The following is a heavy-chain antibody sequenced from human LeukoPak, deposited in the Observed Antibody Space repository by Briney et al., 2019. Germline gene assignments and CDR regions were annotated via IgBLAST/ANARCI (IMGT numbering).Heavy chain of an antibody. J-gene: IGHJ4*02. D-gene: IGHD3-3*01. V-gene: IGHV3-48*01. Sequence: GGSLRLSCAASGFTFSSYSMNWVRQAPGKGLEWVSYISSSSSTIYYADSVKGRFTISRDNAKNSLYLQMNSLRAEDTAVYYCARDGRGITIFGVVLEIDYWGQGTLVTVSS. CDR2: ISSSSSTI. CDR1: GFTFSSYS. CDR3: ARDGRGITIFGVVLEIDY.